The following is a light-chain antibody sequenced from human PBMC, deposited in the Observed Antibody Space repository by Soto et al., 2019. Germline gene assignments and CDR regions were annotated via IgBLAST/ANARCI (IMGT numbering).Light chain of an antibody. Sequence: DIQLTQSPSFLSASVGDRVTVSCRASQDISTSLAWFQQKAGKVPQLLVYPASTLQDGVPSRFSGSGSGTYFPRTINNLQAEDFATYYCQHLRTYPFSFGQGTKLDIK. V-gene: IGKV1-9*01. CDR2: PAS. CDR3: QHLRTYPFS. CDR1: QDISTS. J-gene: IGKJ2*03.